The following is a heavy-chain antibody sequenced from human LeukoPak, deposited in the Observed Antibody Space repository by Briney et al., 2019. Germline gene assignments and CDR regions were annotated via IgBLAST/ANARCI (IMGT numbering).Heavy chain of an antibody. J-gene: IGHJ6*02. D-gene: IGHD6-6*01. Sequence: GGSLRLFCAASGFTFSSYWMHWVRQAPGKGLVWVSRINSDGSSTSYADSVKGRFTISRDNAKNTLYLQMNSLRAEDTAVYYCARVAEYSSPGVGMDVWGQGTTVTVSS. CDR2: INSDGSST. V-gene: IGHV3-74*01. CDR1: GFTFSSYW. CDR3: ARVAEYSSPGVGMDV.